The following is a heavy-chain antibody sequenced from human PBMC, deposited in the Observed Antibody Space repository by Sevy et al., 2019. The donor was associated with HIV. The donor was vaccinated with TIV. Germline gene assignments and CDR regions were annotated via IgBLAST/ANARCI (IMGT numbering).Heavy chain of an antibody. CDR3: ARGGDFNDRSAKRDFDY. D-gene: IGHD3-22*01. J-gene: IGHJ4*02. V-gene: IGHV3-33*01. Sequence: GGSLRLSCAASGFTFSNYGMHWIRQAPGKGLEWVAVISNDGSNKYYAESVKGRFTISRDNSKNTLYLQMNSLRVEDTAVYFCARGGDFNDRSAKRDFDYWGQGTLVTVSS. CDR1: GFTFSNYG. CDR2: ISNDGSNK.